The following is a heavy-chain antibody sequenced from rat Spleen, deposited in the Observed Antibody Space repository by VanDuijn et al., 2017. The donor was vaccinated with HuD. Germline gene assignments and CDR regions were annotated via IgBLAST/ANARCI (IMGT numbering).Heavy chain of an antibody. J-gene: IGHJ2*01. CDR1: GFTFSDCY. D-gene: IGHD1-10*01. Sequence: EVQLVESDGGLVQPGRSLKLSCATSGFTFSDCYMAWVRQAPTKGLEWVATLSYDGHTTYYRDSVKGRFTISRDIAKSTIYLQMDSLGSEDTSTYYCARRNYCYTDYFDYWGQGVMVTVSS. CDR2: LSYDGHTT. V-gene: IGHV5-29*01. CDR3: ARRNYCYTDYFDY.